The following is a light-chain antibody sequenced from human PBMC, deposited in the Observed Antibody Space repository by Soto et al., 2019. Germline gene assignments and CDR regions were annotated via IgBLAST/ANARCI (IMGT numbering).Light chain of an antibody. V-gene: IGLV2-14*03. Sequence: QSALTQPASVSGSPGQSITISCTGASGDFGGYNYVSWYQQHPGKAPQLLIYGVTNRPSGVSNRFSGSKSGNTASLTISGIQADDEAEYYCNSYTNSDTLPVFGSGTKVTVL. CDR1: SGDFGGYNY. CDR3: NSYTNSDTLPV. CDR2: GVT. J-gene: IGLJ1*01.